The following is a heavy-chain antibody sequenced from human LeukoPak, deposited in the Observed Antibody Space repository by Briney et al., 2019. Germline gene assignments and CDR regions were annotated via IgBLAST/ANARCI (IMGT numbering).Heavy chain of an antibody. Sequence: SVKVSCKASGGTFSSYAISWVRQAPGQGLEWMGGIIPIFGTANYAQKFQGRVTITADESTSTAYMELSSLRSEDTAVYHCARDLGAAAGFDYWGQGTLVTVSS. CDR1: GGTFSSYA. CDR2: IIPIFGTA. D-gene: IGHD6-13*01. V-gene: IGHV1-69*01. CDR3: ARDLGAAAGFDY. J-gene: IGHJ4*02.